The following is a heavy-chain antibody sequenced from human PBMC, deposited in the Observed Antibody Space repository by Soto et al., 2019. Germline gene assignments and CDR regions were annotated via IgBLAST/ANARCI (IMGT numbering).Heavy chain of an antibody. V-gene: IGHV1-3*01. J-gene: IGHJ4*02. CDR1: GYTFTSYY. CDR2: INAGNGNT. CDR3: ARDGDYSNYDY. Sequence: ASVKVSCKASGYTFTSYYMHWVRQAPGQRLEWMGWINAGNGNTKYSQKFQGRVTITRDTSASTAYMELSSLRSEDTAVYYCARDGDYSNYDYWGQGTLVTVSS. D-gene: IGHD4-4*01.